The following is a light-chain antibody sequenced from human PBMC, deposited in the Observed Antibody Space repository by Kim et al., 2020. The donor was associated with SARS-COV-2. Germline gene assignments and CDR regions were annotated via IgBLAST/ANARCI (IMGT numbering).Light chain of an antibody. J-gene: IGLJ2*01. V-gene: IGLV7-46*01. CDR2: DTS. CDR1: TGAVTSNHY. Sequence: QAVVTQEPSLTVSPGGTVTLTCGSTTGAVTSNHYPYWFQQKPGQAPRTLIYDTSNKHSWTPARFSGSLLGGKAALTLSGAQPEDEAEYYCSLSYSDTREVVFGGGTQLTVL. CDR3: SLSYSDTREVV.